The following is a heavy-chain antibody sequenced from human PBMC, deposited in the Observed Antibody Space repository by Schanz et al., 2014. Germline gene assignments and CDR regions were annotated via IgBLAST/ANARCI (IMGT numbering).Heavy chain of an antibody. CDR3: AKDPSHGDYDYYFDY. D-gene: IGHD3-22*01. Sequence: EVQLLDSGGGLEQPGGSLRLSCAASGFTFSTYAMSWVRQAPGKGLEWVSAISGSGGSTYYADSVKGRFTISRDNSKNTLYLQMNSLRAEDTAVYYCAKDPSHGDYDYYFDYWGQGTLXTVSS. CDR2: ISGSGGST. J-gene: IGHJ4*02. V-gene: IGHV3-23*01. CDR1: GFTFSTYA.